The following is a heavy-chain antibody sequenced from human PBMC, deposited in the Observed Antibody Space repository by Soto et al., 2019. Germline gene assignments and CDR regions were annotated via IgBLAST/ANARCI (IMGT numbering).Heavy chain of an antibody. CDR1: GGSISNYY. CDR3: ARHVAYDFWSGYLVVFDD. D-gene: IGHD3-3*01. V-gene: IGHV4-59*08. CDR2: IYYSGST. J-gene: IGHJ5*02. Sequence: SETLSLTCTVSGGSISNYYWSWIRQPPGKGLEWIGYIYYSGSTNYNPSLKSRVTISVDTSKNQFSLKLSSVTAADTAVYYCARHVAYDFWSGYLVVFDDWGQGTLVTVSS.